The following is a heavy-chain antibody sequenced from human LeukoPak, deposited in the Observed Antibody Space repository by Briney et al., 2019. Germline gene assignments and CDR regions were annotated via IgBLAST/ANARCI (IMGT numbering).Heavy chain of an antibody. CDR2: IYPGDSEI. CDR3: ASLIQYSIGWSFDY. Sequence: GESLKISFKASGYRFTTYWIGWVRQMPGKGLEWMGIIYPGDSEIRYSPSFQGQVTISADKSISTAHLQWSSLKASDTAMYYCASLIQYSIGWSFDYWGQGTLVTVSS. J-gene: IGHJ4*02. CDR1: GYRFTTYW. D-gene: IGHD6-19*01. V-gene: IGHV5-51*01.